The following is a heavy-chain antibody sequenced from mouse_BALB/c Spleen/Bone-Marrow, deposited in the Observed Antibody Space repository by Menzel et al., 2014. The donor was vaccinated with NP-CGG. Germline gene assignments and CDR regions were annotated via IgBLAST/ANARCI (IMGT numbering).Heavy chain of an antibody. D-gene: IGHD1-2*01. V-gene: IGHV3-1*02. J-gene: IGHJ4*01. CDR3: ARWNGYYAMDY. Sequence: VQLKDSGPALVKPSQSLSLTCTVTGYSITSGYSWHWIRQFPGNTLEWMGYINYSGGTNYNPSLKSRISITRDTSKNQFFLQLNSVTTEDTATYYCARWNGYYAMDYWGQGTSVTVSS. CDR1: GYSITSGYS. CDR2: INYSGGT.